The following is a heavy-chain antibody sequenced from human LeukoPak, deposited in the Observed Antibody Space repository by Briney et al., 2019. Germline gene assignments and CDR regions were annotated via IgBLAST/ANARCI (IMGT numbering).Heavy chain of an antibody. V-gene: IGHV3-9*01. CDR2: ISWNSGSI. CDR1: GFTFDDYA. CDR3: AKARSRVVVVAATRFDY. Sequence: PGTSLRLSCAASGFTFDDYAMHWVRQAPGKGLEWVSGISWNSGSIGYADSVKGRFTISRDNAKNSLYLQMNSLRAEDTALYYCAKARSRVVVVAATRFDYWGQGTLVTVSS. J-gene: IGHJ4*02. D-gene: IGHD2-15*01.